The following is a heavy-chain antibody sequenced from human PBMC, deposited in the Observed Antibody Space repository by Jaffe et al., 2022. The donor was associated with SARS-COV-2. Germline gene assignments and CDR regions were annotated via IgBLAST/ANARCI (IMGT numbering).Heavy chain of an antibody. Sequence: EVQLVESGGGLVQPGGSLRLSCAASGFTLSNYWMSWVRQAPGKGLEWVACIKGDGSEKYYVDSVKGRFTISRDNARNSLFLQMNSLRAEDTAVYYCARDLSAADGEGGDWGQGTLVIVSS. CDR1: GFTLSNYW. D-gene: IGHD6-13*01. V-gene: IGHV3-7*01. J-gene: IGHJ4*02. CDR3: ARDLSAADGEGGD. CDR2: IKGDGSEK.